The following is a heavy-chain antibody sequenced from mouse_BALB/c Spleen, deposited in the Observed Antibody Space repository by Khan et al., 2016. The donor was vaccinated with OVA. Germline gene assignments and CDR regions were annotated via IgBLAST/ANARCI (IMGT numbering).Heavy chain of an antibody. D-gene: IGHD2-10*02. CDR1: GYTFTTYW. CDR3: ARRGVYGIFAY. Sequence: VQLQQSGAELAKPGASVKMSCTASGYTFTTYWMHWIKQRPGQGLEWIGYINPSTGYTEFNQNFKDKAKLTADESSSTAYMQLNSLTSEDSAVYYCARRGVYGIFAYWGQGTLVTVSA. V-gene: IGHV1-7*01. CDR2: INPSTGYT. J-gene: IGHJ3*01.